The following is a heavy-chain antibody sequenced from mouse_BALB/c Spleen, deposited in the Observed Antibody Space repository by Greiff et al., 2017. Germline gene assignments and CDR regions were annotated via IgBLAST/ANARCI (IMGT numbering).Heavy chain of an antibody. Sequence: VQLQQSGAELVKPGASVKLSCTASGFNIKDTYMHWVKQRPEQGLEWIGRIDPANGNTKYDPKFQGKATITADTSSNTAYLQLSSLTSEDTAVYYCASGTDDAMDYWGQGTSVTVSS. CDR1: GFNIKDTY. D-gene: IGHD3-3*01. V-gene: IGHV14-3*02. CDR3: ASGTDDAMDY. J-gene: IGHJ4*01. CDR2: IDPANGNT.